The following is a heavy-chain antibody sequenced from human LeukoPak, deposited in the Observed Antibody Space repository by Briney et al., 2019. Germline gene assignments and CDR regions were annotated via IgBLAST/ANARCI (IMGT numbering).Heavy chain of an antibody. J-gene: IGHJ4*02. V-gene: IGHV3-7*01. CDR3: AREDGYYSGGNCYSYFDS. Sequence: QSGGSLRLSCAASGFTFSHFWMSWVRQAPGKGLEWVAYIKKTGSETYYVDSVKGRFTITRDNTRNSLFLQMYSLRAEDTAVYFCAREDGYYSGGNCYSYFDSWGQGTLVTVSS. D-gene: IGHD2-15*01. CDR1: GFTFSHFW. CDR2: IKKTGSET.